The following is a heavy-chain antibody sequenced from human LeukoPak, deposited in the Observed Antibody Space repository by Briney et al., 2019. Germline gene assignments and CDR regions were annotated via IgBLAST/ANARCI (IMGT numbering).Heavy chain of an antibody. CDR3: ARGPDIVVVVAATRYFQH. J-gene: IGHJ1*01. V-gene: IGHV4-59*12. D-gene: IGHD2-15*01. Sequence: SETLSLTCTVSGGSISSYYWSWIRQPPGKGLEWIGYIYYSGSTNYNPSLKSRVTISVDTSKNQFSLKLSSVTAADTAVYYCARGPDIVVVVAATRYFQHWGQGTLVTVSS. CDR2: IYYSGST. CDR1: GGSISSYY.